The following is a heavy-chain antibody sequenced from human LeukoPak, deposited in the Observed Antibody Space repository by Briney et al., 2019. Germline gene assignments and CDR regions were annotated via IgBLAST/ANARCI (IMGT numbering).Heavy chain of an antibody. Sequence: SVKVSCKASGGTFSSYAISWVRQAPGQGLEWMGGIIPIFGTANYARKFQGRVTITADESTSTAYMELSSLRSEDTAVYYCARDRLICSGGSCYSDFDYWGQGTLVTVSS. CDR1: GGTFSSYA. CDR2: IIPIFGTA. CDR3: ARDRLICSGGSCYSDFDY. J-gene: IGHJ4*02. V-gene: IGHV1-69*13. D-gene: IGHD2-15*01.